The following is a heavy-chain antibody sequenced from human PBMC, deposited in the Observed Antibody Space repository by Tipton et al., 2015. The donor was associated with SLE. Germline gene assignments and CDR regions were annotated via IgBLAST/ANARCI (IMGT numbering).Heavy chain of an antibody. CDR1: GFTFTSYA. V-gene: IGHV3-23*01. D-gene: IGHD3-16*01. J-gene: IGHJ4*02. CDR3: AKVRDYIWGSLDY. Sequence: GSLRLSCAASGFTFTSYAMSWVRQAPGKGLEWVSVISGSGGTTYYADSVKGRLTISRDNSENTLYLQMNSQRAEDTAVYYCAKVRDYIWGSLDYWGQGTLVTVSS. CDR2: ISGSGGTT.